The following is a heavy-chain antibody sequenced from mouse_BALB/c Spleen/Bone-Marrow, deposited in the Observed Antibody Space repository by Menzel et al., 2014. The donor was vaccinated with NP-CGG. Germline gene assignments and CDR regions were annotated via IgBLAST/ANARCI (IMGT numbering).Heavy chain of an antibody. D-gene: IGHD3-3*01. CDR1: GYTFTSYW. CDR2: IYPSDSYT. V-gene: IGHV1-69*02. Sequence: QVQMQQSGAELVRPGASVKLSCKASGYTFTSYWINWVKQRPGQGLEWIGNIYPSDSYTNYNQKFKDKATLTVDKSSSTAYMQLSSPTSEDSAVCYCTRRGTGNAMDYWGQGTSVTVSS. CDR3: TRRGTGNAMDY. J-gene: IGHJ4*01.